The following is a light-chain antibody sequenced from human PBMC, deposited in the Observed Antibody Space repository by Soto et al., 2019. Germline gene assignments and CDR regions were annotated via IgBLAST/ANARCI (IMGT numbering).Light chain of an antibody. CDR3: QLYNTFWT. Sequence: DIQMTQSPSTLSASVGDRVTLTCRASQSITNWLAWYQQKPGKAPELLIYDVSTLKSGVPSRFSGSGSGTEFTLIISCLQPDDSATYYCQLYNTFWTFGQGTKVEIK. J-gene: IGKJ1*01. V-gene: IGKV1-5*01. CDR1: QSITNW. CDR2: DVS.